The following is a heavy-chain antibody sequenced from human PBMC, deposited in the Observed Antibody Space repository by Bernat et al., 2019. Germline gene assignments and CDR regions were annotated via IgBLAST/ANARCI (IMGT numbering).Heavy chain of an antibody. V-gene: IGHV3-23*04. CDR1: GFTFSSYA. D-gene: IGHD2-8*02. CDR3: AKVDIVLVVYAPGFFDAFDI. J-gene: IGHJ3*02. CDR2: ISGSGGST. Sequence: EVQLVESGGGLVQPGGSLRLSCAASGFTFSSYAMSWVRQAPGKGLEWVSAISGSGGSTYYADSVKGRFTISRDNSKNTLYLQMNSLRAEDTAVYYCAKVDIVLVVYAPGFFDAFDIWGQGTMVTVSS.